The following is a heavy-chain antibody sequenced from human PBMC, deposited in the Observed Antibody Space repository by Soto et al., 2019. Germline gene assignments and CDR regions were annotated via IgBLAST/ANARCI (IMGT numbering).Heavy chain of an antibody. CDR1: GFTFNSFC. V-gene: IGHV3-33*01. CDR2: IWHDGTNK. CDR3: ARTGLQIVQATSYYYGLYV. D-gene: IGHD2-8*01. Sequence: GGSLRLSCEASGFTFNSFCMHWVRQAPGKGLEWVAVIWHDGTNKYYVDSVKGRFTISRDNSKDTLYLQMNNLRAEDTAVYYCARTGLQIVQATSYYYGLYVWGQGTTVTVSS. J-gene: IGHJ6*02.